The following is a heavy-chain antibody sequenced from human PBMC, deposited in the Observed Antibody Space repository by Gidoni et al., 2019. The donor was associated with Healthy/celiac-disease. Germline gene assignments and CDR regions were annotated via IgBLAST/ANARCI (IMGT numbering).Heavy chain of an antibody. D-gene: IGHD3-10*01. Sequence: GNGNTKYSQKFQGRVTITRDTSASTAYMELSSLRSEDTAVYYCARDYYGSGNPSDHNWFDPWGQGTLVTVSS. CDR3: ARDYYGSGNPSDHNWFDP. J-gene: IGHJ5*02. CDR2: GNGNT. V-gene: IGHV1-3*01.